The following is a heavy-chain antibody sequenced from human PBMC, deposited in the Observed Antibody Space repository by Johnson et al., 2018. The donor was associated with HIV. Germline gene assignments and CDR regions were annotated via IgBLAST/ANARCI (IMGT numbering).Heavy chain of an antibody. CDR2: IKQDGSEK. Sequence: EQLVESGGGLVQPGGSLRLSCAASGFTFSSYWMSWVRQVPGKGLEWVANIKQDGSEKYYVDSVMGRFTISRDNAKNSLYLQMNSLRAEDTAAYYCARAYSVRLPNDGFDIWGQGTMVTVSS. J-gene: IGHJ3*02. CDR1: GFTFSSYW. V-gene: IGHV3-7*05. CDR3: ARAYSVRLPNDGFDI. D-gene: IGHD3-9*01.